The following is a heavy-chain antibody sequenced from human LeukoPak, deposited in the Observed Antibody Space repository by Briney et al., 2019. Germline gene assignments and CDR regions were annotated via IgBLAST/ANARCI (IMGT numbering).Heavy chain of an antibody. D-gene: IGHD3-22*01. Sequence: SETLSLTCAVYGGSFSGYYWSGIRQPPGKGLEGIGEINHSGSTNYSPSLKSRGTISVDPSKHQFSLKLRSVTAADTAVYYCARGRTWAMIVVVKGPYYFDYWGQGTLVTVSS. CDR3: ARGRTWAMIVVVKGPYYFDY. CDR2: INHSGST. CDR1: GGSFSGYY. V-gene: IGHV4-34*01. J-gene: IGHJ4*02.